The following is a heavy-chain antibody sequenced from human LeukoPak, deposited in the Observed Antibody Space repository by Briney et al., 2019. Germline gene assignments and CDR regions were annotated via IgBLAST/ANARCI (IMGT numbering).Heavy chain of an antibody. V-gene: IGHV3-30*18. Sequence: GGSLRLSCAASGFTFSRHGMHWVRQAPGKGLEWVAVISYDGRNKYYADSVKGRFTISRDNSKNTLYLQMNSLRAEDTAVYYCAKDLSTYYYDSRTPDYWGQGTLVTVSS. CDR1: GFTFSRHG. D-gene: IGHD3-22*01. J-gene: IGHJ4*02. CDR3: AKDLSTYYYDSRTPDY. CDR2: ISYDGRNK.